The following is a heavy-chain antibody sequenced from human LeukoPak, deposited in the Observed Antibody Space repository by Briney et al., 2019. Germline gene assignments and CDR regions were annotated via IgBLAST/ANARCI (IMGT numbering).Heavy chain of an antibody. D-gene: IGHD5-24*01. CDR3: ARLGDGFNTAGGFDY. J-gene: IGHJ4*02. V-gene: IGHV4-59*01. CDR1: GGSISSYY. Sequence: PWETLSLTCTVSGGSISSYYWSWIRQPPGKGLEWIGYMSYSGSTYYSPSLRSRVTISIDTSKNQFSLRVSSVTAADTAVYYCARLGDGFNTAGGFDYWGQGTLVTVSS. CDR2: MSYSGST.